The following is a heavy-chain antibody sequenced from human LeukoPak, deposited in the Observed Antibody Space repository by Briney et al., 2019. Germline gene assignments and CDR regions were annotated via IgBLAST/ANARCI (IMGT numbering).Heavy chain of an antibody. CDR1: GGSFSGYY. D-gene: IGHD3-16*01. CDR3: ASLRRGELYSLGY. Sequence: SETLSLTCAVYGGSFSGYYWSWIRQPPGKGLEWIGEINHSGSTNYNPSLKSRVTISVDTSKNQFSLKLSSVTAADTAVYYCASLRRGELYSLGYWGQGTLVNVSS. V-gene: IGHV4-34*01. J-gene: IGHJ4*02. CDR2: INHSGST.